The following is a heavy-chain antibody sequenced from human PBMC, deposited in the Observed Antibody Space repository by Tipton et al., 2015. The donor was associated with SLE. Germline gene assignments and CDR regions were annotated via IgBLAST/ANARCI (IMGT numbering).Heavy chain of an antibody. Sequence: SLRLSCAASGFTFSSSRMTWVRQAPGKGLEWVANINRDGSENNYVDSVRGRFTISRDNAENSLFLQMKYLRADDTAFYFCAREGSGWYPDYWGQGTLVTVSS. D-gene: IGHD6-19*01. CDR2: INRDGSEN. CDR3: AREGSGWYPDY. CDR1: GFTFSSSR. V-gene: IGHV3-7*01. J-gene: IGHJ4*02.